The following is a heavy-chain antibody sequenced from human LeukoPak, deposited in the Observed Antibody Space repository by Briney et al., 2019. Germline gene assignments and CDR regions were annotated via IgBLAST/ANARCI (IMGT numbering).Heavy chain of an antibody. J-gene: IGHJ6*02. CDR2: IIPIFGTA. CDR3: ARVDVRFLEWLTPHTGYGMDV. V-gene: IGHV1-69*13. CDR1: GGTFSSYA. Sequence: ASVKVSCKASGGTFSSYAISWVRQAPGQGLEWMGGIIPIFGTANYAQKFQGRVTITADEPTSTAYMELSSLRSEDTAVYYCARVDVRFLEWLTPHTGYGMDVWGQGTTVTVSS. D-gene: IGHD3-3*01.